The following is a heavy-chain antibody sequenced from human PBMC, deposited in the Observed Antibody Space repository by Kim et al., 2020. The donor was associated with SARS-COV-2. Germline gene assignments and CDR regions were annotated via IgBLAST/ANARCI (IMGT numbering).Heavy chain of an antibody. CDR3: AREPILTGYTDAFDI. CDR1: GFTFSSYS. V-gene: IGHV3-21*01. J-gene: IGHJ3*02. Sequence: GGSLRLSCAASGFTFSSYSMNWVRQAPGKGLEWVSSISSSSSYIYYADSVKGRFTISRDNAKNSLYLQMNSLRAEDTAVYYCAREPILTGYTDAFDIWGQGTMVTVSS. CDR2: ISSSSSYI. D-gene: IGHD3-9*01.